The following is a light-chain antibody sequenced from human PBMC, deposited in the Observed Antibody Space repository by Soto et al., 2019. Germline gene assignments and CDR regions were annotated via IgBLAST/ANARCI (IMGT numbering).Light chain of an antibody. CDR1: QSVSSSY. Sequence: EIVLTQSPGTLSLSPGERATLSCRASQSVSSSYLAWYQQKPGQAPRLLIYGASSRATGIPDRFSGSGSGTDFTLTISRLEPEDCAVYYCPQYGSSPPYTFGQGTKLEIK. CDR2: GAS. J-gene: IGKJ2*01. CDR3: PQYGSSPPYT. V-gene: IGKV3-20*01.